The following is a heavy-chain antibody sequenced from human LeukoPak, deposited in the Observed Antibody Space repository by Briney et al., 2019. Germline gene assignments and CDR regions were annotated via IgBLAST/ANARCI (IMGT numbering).Heavy chain of an antibody. D-gene: IGHD2-21*02. CDR3: ARLGRVTYYYYYFLDV. V-gene: IGHV4-34*01. CDR2: INHSGST. Sequence: SETLSLTCGVYDASFNDYYWTWIRQSPGKGLEWIGEINHSGSTNYNPSLKSRAAISIDTSKSQVSLKLTSVTAADTAVYYCARLGRVTYYYYYFLDVWGKGTTVTISS. CDR1: DASFNDYY. J-gene: IGHJ6*03.